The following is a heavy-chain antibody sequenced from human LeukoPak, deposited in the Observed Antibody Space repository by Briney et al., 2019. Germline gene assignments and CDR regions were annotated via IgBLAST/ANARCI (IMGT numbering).Heavy chain of an antibody. CDR1: GYTLTELS. D-gene: IGHD3/OR15-3a*01. CDR2: FDPEDGET. V-gene: IGHV1-24*01. CDR3: ATVFSDFWTRTNNWFDP. J-gene: IGHJ5*02. Sequence: GASVKVSCKVSGYTLTELSMHWVRQAPGKGLEWMGGFDPEDGETIYAQKFQGRVTMTEDTSTDTAYMELSSLRSEDTAVYYCATVFSDFWTRTNNWFDPWGQGTLVTVSS.